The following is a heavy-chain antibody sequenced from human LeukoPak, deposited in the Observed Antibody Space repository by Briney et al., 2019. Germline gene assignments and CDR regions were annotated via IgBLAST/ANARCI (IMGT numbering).Heavy chain of an antibody. CDR1: GFTFSSYA. Sequence: GGSLRLSCAASGFTFSSYAMSWVRQAPGKGLEWVSAISGSGAGTYYADSVKGWFTISRDNSKNTLYLQMNSLRAEDTAVYYCAKEDANTYYYDSSGYYYFDYWGQETLVTVSS. CDR2: ISGSGAGT. J-gene: IGHJ4*02. D-gene: IGHD3-22*01. V-gene: IGHV3-23*01. CDR3: AKEDANTYYYDSSGYYYFDY.